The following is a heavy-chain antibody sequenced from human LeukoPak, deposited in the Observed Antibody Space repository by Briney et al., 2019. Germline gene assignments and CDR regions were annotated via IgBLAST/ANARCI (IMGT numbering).Heavy chain of an antibody. Sequence: PSETLSLTCTVSGGSINSSSYYWGWICQPPGGGLEWIGSIYYSGNTYYNPSLRSRVTISVDTPKNKFSLHLTSVTAADTALYRCARSDVLTGYFTRKVGFDYWGQGTVVTVSS. V-gene: IGHV4-39*01. D-gene: IGHD3-9*01. CDR3: ARSDVLTGYFTRKVGFDY. CDR2: IYYSGNT. CDR1: GGSINSSSYY. J-gene: IGHJ4*02.